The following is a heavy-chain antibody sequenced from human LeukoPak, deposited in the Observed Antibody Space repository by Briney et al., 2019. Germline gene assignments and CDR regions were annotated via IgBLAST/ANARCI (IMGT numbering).Heavy chain of an antibody. CDR3: ARTYAYDATGDRGH. V-gene: IGHV3-7*01. CDR2: INQDGSEK. D-gene: IGHD3-16*01. CDR1: GFTFSSYS. Sequence: GGSLRLSCAASGFTFSSYSMNWVRQAPGKGLEWVANINQDGSEKYYVDSVKGRFTISRDNAKNSLYLQMNSLRGEDTAVYYCARTYAYDATGDRGHWGQGTLVTVSS. J-gene: IGHJ4*02.